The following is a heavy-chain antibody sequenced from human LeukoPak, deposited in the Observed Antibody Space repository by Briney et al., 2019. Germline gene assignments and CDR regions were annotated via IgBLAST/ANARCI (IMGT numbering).Heavy chain of an antibody. CDR2: IWYDGSNK. Sequence: PGGSLRLSCAASGFTFSSYGMHWVRQAPGKGLEWVAVIWYDGSNKYYADPVKGRFTISRDNSKNTLYLQMNSLRAEDTAVYYCARDRNGNYGRWGFDYWGQGTLVTVSS. D-gene: IGHD4-17*01. J-gene: IGHJ4*02. V-gene: IGHV3-33*01. CDR1: GFTFSSYG. CDR3: ARDRNGNYGRWGFDY.